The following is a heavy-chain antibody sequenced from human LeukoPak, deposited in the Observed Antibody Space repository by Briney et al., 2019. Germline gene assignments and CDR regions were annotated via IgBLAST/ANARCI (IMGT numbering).Heavy chain of an antibody. CDR3: AKGRAFEPFDPSFDY. CDR1: GFTFSSYA. Sequence: PGGSLRLSCAASGFTFSSYAMSWVRQAPGKGLEWVSAISGSGGSTYYADSVKGRFTISRDNSKNTLYLQMNTLRAEDTAVYYCAKGRAFEPFDPSFDYWGQGTLVTVSS. V-gene: IGHV3-23*01. CDR2: ISGSGGST. J-gene: IGHJ4*02.